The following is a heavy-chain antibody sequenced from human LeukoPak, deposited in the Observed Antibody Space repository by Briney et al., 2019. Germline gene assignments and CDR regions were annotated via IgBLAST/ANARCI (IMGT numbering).Heavy chain of an antibody. V-gene: IGHV3-48*03. CDR2: ISPSGSIR. J-gene: IGHJ4*02. Sequence: GGSLRLSCAASGFTFSSYEMNWVRQAPGKGLEWVSYISPSGSIRHYADSVKGRFTISRDNAKNSLYLQMNSLRAEDTALYYCARPTRLWFGLDYWGQGTLATVSS. D-gene: IGHD3-10*01. CDR1: GFTFSSYE. CDR3: ARPTRLWFGLDY.